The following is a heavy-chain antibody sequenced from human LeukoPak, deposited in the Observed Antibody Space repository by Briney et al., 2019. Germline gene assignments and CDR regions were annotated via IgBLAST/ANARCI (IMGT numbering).Heavy chain of an antibody. V-gene: IGHV1-24*01. CDR3: AVGYCTNGVCYTIGY. J-gene: IGHJ4*02. D-gene: IGHD2-8*01. CDR1: GYTLTELS. CDR2: FDLEDGET. Sequence: ASVKVSCKVSGYTLTELSMHWVRQAPGKGLEWMGGFDLEDGETIYAQKFQGRVTMTEDTPTDTAYMELSSLRSEDTAVYYCAVGYCTNGVCYTIGYWGQGTLVTVSS.